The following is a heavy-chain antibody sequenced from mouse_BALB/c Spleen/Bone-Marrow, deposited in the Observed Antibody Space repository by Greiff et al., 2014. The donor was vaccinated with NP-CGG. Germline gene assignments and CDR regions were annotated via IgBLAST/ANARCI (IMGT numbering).Heavy chain of an antibody. Sequence: VMLVESGPGLVAPSQSLSITCTVSGFSVTSYGVSRVRQPPGKGLEWLGVIWGDGSTNYHSALISRLSISKDNSKSQVLLKLNSLQTDDTATYYCAKQEGFSYAMDYWGQGTSVTVSS. CDR1: GFSVTSYG. CDR2: IWGDGST. J-gene: IGHJ4*01. V-gene: IGHV2-3*01. CDR3: AKQEGFSYAMDY.